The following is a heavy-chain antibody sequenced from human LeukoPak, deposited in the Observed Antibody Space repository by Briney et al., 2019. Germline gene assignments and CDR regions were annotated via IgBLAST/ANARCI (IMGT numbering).Heavy chain of an antibody. CDR2: INIDGSST. Sequence: PGGSLRLSCAASGFTFSRYWMHWVRQAPGKGLVWVSRINIDGSSTSYADSVKGRFTISRDNAKNTLYLQMNSLRAEDTAVYYCGRVADIVSTIDYWGQGTRVTVSS. CDR1: GFTFSRYW. V-gene: IGHV3-74*01. D-gene: IGHD5/OR15-5a*01. CDR3: GRVADIVSTIDY. J-gene: IGHJ4*02.